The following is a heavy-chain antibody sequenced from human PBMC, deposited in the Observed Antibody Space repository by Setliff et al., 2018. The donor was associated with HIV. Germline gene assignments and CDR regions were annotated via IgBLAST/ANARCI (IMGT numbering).Heavy chain of an antibody. CDR2: VHYSGMT. J-gene: IGHJ4*02. CDR3: ASEKKAWSVSDSFYEY. Sequence: PSETLSLTCTVSGLSMSYNYSTWIRQSPGKGLEWIGYVHYSGMTRYNPSLKSRVTISVDTSKKKFSLKLTSMTATDTAVYYCASEKKAWSVSDSFYEYWGQGVPVTVSS. CDR1: GLSMSYNY. D-gene: IGHD3-3*01. V-gene: IGHV4-59*01.